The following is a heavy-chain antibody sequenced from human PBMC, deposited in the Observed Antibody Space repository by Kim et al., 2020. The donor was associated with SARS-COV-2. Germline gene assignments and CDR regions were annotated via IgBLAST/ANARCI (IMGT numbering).Heavy chain of an antibody. J-gene: IGHJ4*02. V-gene: IGHV1-24*01. Sequence: ASVKVSCKVSGYALTELSIHWVRQAPGEGLEWMGSFDPEDGDTGYAHNFQGRVTMTEDTSTDTAHMELSSLTSEDTALYFCATRKHSSGWFYFNYWGQGT. CDR1: GYALTELS. CDR3: ATRKHSSGWFYFNY. CDR2: FDPEDGDT. D-gene: IGHD6-19*01.